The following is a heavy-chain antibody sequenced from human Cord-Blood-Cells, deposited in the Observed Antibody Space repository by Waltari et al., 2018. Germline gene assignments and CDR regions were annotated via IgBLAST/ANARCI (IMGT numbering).Heavy chain of an antibody. CDR2: IIPSCGTA. Sequence: QVQLVPSGAEVKTPGSSVKVSCQASGGTFSSYAISWVRQAPGQGLGWLGGIIPSCGTANYAQKIQVRFSITADESTSTAYMELGSLRSEDAAVYDCAMAPYCSSTSCYGYFDYWGQGTLVTVSS. D-gene: IGHD2-2*01. V-gene: IGHV1-69*01. CDR3: AMAPYCSSTSCYGYFDY. CDR1: GGTFSSYA. J-gene: IGHJ4*02.